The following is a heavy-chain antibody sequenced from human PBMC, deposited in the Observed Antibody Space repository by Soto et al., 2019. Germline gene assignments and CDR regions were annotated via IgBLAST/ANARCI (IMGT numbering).Heavy chain of an antibody. CDR2: IHHSGRS. J-gene: IGHJ4*02. CDR3: ARHATCYDILSGYYFDY. CDR1: SGSITNDNW. D-gene: IGHD3-9*01. Sequence: SETLSLTCAVSSGSITNDNWWSWVRQPPGKGLEWIGEIHHSGRSNYNPSLKSRLTISVDKSKNQFFLKLNSVTAADTAMYYXARHATCYDILSGYYFDYWGQGTLVTVSS. V-gene: IGHV4-4*02.